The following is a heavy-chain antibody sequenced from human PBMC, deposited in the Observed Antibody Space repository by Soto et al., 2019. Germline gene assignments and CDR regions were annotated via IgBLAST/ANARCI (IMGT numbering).Heavy chain of an antibody. Sequence: ASVKVSCKASGYTFTSYDINWVRQATGQGLEWMGWMNPNSGNTGYAQKFQGRVTMTRNTSISTAYMELSSLRSEDTAVYYCARGGVQYYDFWSGYYITSDYYYYMDVWGKGTTVTVSS. V-gene: IGHV1-8*01. J-gene: IGHJ6*03. D-gene: IGHD3-3*01. CDR2: MNPNSGNT. CDR1: GYTFTSYD. CDR3: ARGGVQYYDFWSGYYITSDYYYYMDV.